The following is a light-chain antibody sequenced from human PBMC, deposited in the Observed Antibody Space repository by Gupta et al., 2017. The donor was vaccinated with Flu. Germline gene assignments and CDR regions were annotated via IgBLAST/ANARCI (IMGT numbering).Light chain of an antibody. CDR1: QSLVYSDGGTY. V-gene: IGKV2-30*01. Sequence: IFCRSSQSLVYSDGGTYLYWFQQRPGQSPRRLIYKVSFRDSGVPDRFSGTGSGTDFTLKISRVEAEDVGIYYCMQSSHWPHTFGQGTKLEIK. J-gene: IGKJ2*01. CDR3: MQSSHWPHT. CDR2: KVS.